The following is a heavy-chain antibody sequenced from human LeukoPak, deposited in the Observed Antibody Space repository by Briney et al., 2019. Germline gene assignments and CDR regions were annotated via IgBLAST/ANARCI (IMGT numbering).Heavy chain of an antibody. CDR3: ARDYQKMVRAVDY. CDR2: INPNSGGT. V-gene: IGHV1-2*02. D-gene: IGHD2-8*01. CDR1: GYTFTGYY. J-gene: IGHJ4*02. Sequence: GASVKVSCKASGYTFTGYYMHWVRQAPGQGLEWTGWINPNSGGTNYAQKFQGRVTMTRDTSISTAYMELSRLRSDDTAVYYCARDYQKMVRAVDYWGQGTLVTVSS.